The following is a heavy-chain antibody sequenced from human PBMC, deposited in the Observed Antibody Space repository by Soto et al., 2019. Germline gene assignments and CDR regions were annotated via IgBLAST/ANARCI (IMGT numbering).Heavy chain of an antibody. D-gene: IGHD3-9*01. Sequence: QVQLVQSGTEVKKPGSSVQVSCQASGGTFSSYTISWVRQAPGQGLEWMGRIIPMLGITNYAQKFRGRVTITADKSTSTADMDLSSLRSEDTAVYYWAREERDYDFLTGYSAMDVWGQGTTVTV. CDR2: IIPMLGIT. CDR3: AREERDYDFLTGYSAMDV. CDR1: GGTFSSYT. J-gene: IGHJ6*02. V-gene: IGHV1-69*08.